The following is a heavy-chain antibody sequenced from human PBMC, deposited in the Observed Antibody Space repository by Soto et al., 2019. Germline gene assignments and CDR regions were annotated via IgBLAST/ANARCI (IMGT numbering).Heavy chain of an antibody. Sequence: QVQLVQSGAEVKKPGSSVRVSCTASGGTFSNYAISWVRQAPGQGLEWVGGIIPIFGTPNYAQKFTGRVTITADESTSTGYMKLSSLSSEEPALYYCARDRRAAPNTALVLYCDGMDFWGQGTTVTVSS. CDR3: ARDRRAAPNTALVLYCDGMDF. CDR1: GGTFSNYA. CDR2: IIPIFGTP. V-gene: IGHV1-69*01. J-gene: IGHJ6*02. D-gene: IGHD5-18*01.